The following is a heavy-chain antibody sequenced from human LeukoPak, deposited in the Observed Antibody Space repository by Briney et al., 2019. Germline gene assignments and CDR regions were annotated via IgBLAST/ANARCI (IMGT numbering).Heavy chain of an antibody. D-gene: IGHD3-10*01. CDR2: IYSGGST. V-gene: IGHV3-53*01. Sequence: PGGSLRLSRGASGFTVSSNYMSWVRQAPGKGLEWVSVIYSGGSTYYADSVKGRFTISRDNSKNTLYLQMNSLRAEDTAVYYCASGSGSYRTPYYYMDVWGTGTTVTVSS. J-gene: IGHJ6*03. CDR3: ASGSGSYRTPYYYMDV. CDR1: GFTVSSNY.